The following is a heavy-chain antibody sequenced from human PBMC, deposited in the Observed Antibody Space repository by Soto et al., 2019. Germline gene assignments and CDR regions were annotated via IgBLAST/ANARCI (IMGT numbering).Heavy chain of an antibody. CDR1: GGSISSSSYY. V-gene: IGHV4-39*07. D-gene: IGHD3-10*01. Sequence: SETLSLTCTVSGGSISSSSYYWGWIRQPPGKGLEWIGSIYYSGSTYYNPSLKSRVTISVDTSKNQFSLKLSSMTAADPAVYYCARDLDGSGSYFVYWGQGTLVTVSS. J-gene: IGHJ4*02. CDR2: IYYSGST. CDR3: ARDLDGSGSYFVY.